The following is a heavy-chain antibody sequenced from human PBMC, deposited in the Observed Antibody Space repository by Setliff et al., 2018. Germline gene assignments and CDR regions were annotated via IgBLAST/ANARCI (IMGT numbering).Heavy chain of an antibody. Sequence: PSETLSLTCAVYGGSFSDYYWSWIRQSPGKGLEWIGEINHSGSTNYNPSLKTRVTISVDTSKNQFSLTLRSVTAADTAVYYCARETTMTYYFYYMDVWGKGTTVTVSS. CDR1: GGSFSDYY. V-gene: IGHV4-34*01. CDR3: ARETTMTYYFYYMDV. CDR2: INHSGST. D-gene: IGHD4-17*01. J-gene: IGHJ6*03.